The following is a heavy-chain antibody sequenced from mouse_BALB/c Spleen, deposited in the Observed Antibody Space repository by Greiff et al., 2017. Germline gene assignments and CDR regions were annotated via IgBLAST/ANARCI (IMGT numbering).Heavy chain of an antibody. D-gene: IGHD2-12*01. CDR2: ISSGSSTI. CDR3: ARDYYSSYAMDY. CDR1: GFTFSSFG. V-gene: IGHV5-17*02. Sequence: DVQLVESGGGLVQPGGSRKLSCAASGFTFSSFGMHWVRQAPEKGLEWVAYISSGSSTIYYADTVKGRFTISRDNPKNTLFLQMTSLRSEDTAMYYCARDYYSSYAMDYWGQGTSVTVSS. J-gene: IGHJ4*01.